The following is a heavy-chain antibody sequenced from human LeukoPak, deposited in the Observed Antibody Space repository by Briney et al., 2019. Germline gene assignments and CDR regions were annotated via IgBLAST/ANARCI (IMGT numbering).Heavy chain of an antibody. J-gene: IGHJ4*02. D-gene: IGHD2/OR15-2a*01. CDR2: ISWNGDIK. CDR1: GFTFDDYA. Sequence: GRSLRLSCAASGFTFDDYAMHWVRQAPGRGLEWVSGISWNGDIKGYADSVKVRFTISRDNAQNSLYLQINSLRPEDTAFYSCAKDRMGAYFTIPDYWGQGTLVTVSS. CDR3: AKDRMGAYFTIPDY. V-gene: IGHV3-9*01.